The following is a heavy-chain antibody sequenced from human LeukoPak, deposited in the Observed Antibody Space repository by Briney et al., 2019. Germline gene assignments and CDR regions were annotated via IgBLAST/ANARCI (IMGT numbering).Heavy chain of an antibody. CDR1: GFTFSSYS. D-gene: IGHD3-10*01. CDR3: ARVLLWFGDPTGY. Sequence: KTGGSLRLSCAASGFTFSSYSMNWVRQAPGKGLEWVSSISSSSSYIYYADSVKGRFTISRDNAKNSLYLQMNSLRAEDTAVYYCARVLLWFGDPTGYWGQGTLVTVSS. J-gene: IGHJ4*02. CDR2: ISSSSSYI. V-gene: IGHV3-21*01.